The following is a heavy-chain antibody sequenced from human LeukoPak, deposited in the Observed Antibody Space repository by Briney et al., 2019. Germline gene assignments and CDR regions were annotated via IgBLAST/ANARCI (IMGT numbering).Heavy chain of an antibody. J-gene: IGHJ4*02. CDR3: ARDGDMGRPADY. D-gene: IGHD2-21*01. CDR2: IKQDGSEK. Sequence: GSLEPFRGASGIHFNYHLVKWVPQAPREGPGVVASIKQDGSEKYYVDSVKGRLTISRDNAKNSLYLQMNSLRPEDTALYYCARDGDMGRPADYWGLGTLVSVSS. V-gene: IGHV3-7*03. CDR1: GIHFNYHL.